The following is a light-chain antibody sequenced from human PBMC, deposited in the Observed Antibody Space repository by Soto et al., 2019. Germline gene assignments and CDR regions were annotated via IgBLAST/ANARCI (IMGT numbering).Light chain of an antibody. CDR2: GAS. V-gene: IGKV3-20*01. J-gene: IGKJ1*01. CDR3: QQYGSSPST. Sequence: IVLTQSPATLSLSPGERATLSCGASQSVSSNYITWYQQKPGQAPRRLIFGASSRATGIPDRFSGSGSGTDFTLTISRLEPEDFAVYYCQQYGSSPSTFGQGTKVDIK. CDR1: QSVSSNY.